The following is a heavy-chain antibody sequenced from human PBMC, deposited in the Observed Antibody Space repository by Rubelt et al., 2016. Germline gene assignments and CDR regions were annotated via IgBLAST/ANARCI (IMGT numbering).Heavy chain of an antibody. CDR2: IHYSGRT. J-gene: IGHJ4*02. Sequence: QMHLQESGPGLVKPSETLSLTCTVSGGSISSITYKWAWVRQPPEKGLEWIASIHYSGRTDYNPSLKRRVNISLDTSKNQASRRLNFVAAAETACYYCEGLVNLRGGSNLYFDDWGQGTLVTVSS. V-gene: IGHV4-39*07. CDR1: GGSISSITYK. D-gene: IGHD3-10*01. CDR3: EGLVNLRGGSNLYFDD.